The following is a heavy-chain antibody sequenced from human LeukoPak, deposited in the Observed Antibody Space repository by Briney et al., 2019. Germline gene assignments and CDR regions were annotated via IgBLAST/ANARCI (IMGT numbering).Heavy chain of an antibody. D-gene: IGHD4-23*01. V-gene: IGHV4-4*07. CDR1: GGSISNDY. J-gene: IGHJ4*02. CDR2: VHSSGST. Sequence: SETLSLTCTVSGGSISNDYWSWIRQPAGKGLKWIGRVHSSGSTSYNPSLKSRVTMSIDTSKNQFSLKLTSVTAADTAVYYCARGAYGRDSLGMFDYWGQGTLVTVSS. CDR3: ARGAYGRDSLGMFDY.